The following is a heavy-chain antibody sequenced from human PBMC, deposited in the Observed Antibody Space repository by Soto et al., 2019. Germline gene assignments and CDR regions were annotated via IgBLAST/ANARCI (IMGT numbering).Heavy chain of an antibody. V-gene: IGHV4-61*01. J-gene: IGHJ4*02. CDR2: IYYSGST. CDR3: ARGGGAAAGTLDY. D-gene: IGHD6-13*01. Sequence: ASETLSLTCTVSGGSVSSGSYYWSWIRQPPGKGLEWIGYIYYSGSTNYNPSLKSRVTISVDTSKNQFSLKLSPVTAADTAVYYCARGGGAAAGTLDYWGQGTLVTVSS. CDR1: GGSVSSGSYY.